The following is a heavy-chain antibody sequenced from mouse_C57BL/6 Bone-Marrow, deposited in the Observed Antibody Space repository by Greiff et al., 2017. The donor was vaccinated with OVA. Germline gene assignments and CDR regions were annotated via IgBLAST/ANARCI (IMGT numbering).Heavy chain of an antibody. J-gene: IGHJ4*01. CDR1: GFNIKDDY. CDR2: IDPENGDT. CDR3: TLSFYYAMDY. V-gene: IGHV14-4*01. D-gene: IGHD1-2*01. Sequence: VQLKESGAELVRPGASVKLSCTASGFNIKDDYMHWVKQRPEQGLEWIGWIDPENGDTEYASKFQGKATITADTSSNTAYLQLSSLTSEDTAVYYCTLSFYYAMDYWGQGTSVTVSS.